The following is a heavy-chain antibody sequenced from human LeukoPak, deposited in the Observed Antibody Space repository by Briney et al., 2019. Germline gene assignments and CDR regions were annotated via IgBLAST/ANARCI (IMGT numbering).Heavy chain of an antibody. D-gene: IGHD3-16*02. J-gene: IGHJ4*02. V-gene: IGHV4-38-2*01. CDR1: GYSISSGYY. CDR2: IYHSGST. Sequence: SETLSLTCAVSGYSISSGYYWGWIRQPPGKGLEWIGSIYHSGSTYYNLSLKSRVTISVDTSKNQFSLKLSSVTAADTAVYYCARLRITFGGVIAHGDYWGQGTLVTVSS. CDR3: ARLRITFGGVIAHGDY.